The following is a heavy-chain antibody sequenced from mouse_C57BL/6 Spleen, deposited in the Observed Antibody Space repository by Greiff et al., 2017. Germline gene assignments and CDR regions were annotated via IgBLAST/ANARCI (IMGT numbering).Heavy chain of an antibody. Sequence: VKLQQPGAELVMPGASVKLSCKASGYTFTSYWMHWVKQRPGQGLEWIGEIDPSDSYTNYNQKFKGKSTLTVDKSSSTAYMQLSSLTSEDSAVYYCARLGHSYFDYWGQGTTLTVSS. J-gene: IGHJ2*01. V-gene: IGHV1-69*01. CDR2: IDPSDSYT. CDR3: ARLGHSYFDY. D-gene: IGHD4-1*01. CDR1: GYTFTSYW.